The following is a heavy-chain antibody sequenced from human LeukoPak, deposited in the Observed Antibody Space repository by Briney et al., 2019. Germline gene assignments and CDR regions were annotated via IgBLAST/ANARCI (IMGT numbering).Heavy chain of an antibody. Sequence: SETLSLTCAVYGGSFSGYYWSWIRRPPGKGLEWIGEINHSGSTNYNPSLKSRVTISVDTSKNQFSLKLSSVTAPGTAVYYCARGTTVATVYYFDYWGQGTLVTVPS. D-gene: IGHD4-17*01. J-gene: IGHJ4*02. CDR3: ARGTTVATVYYFDY. CDR2: INHSGST. V-gene: IGHV4-34*01. CDR1: GGSFSGYY.